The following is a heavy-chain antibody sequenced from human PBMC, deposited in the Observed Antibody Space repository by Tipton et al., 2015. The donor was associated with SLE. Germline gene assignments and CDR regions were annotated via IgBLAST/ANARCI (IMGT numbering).Heavy chain of an antibody. CDR1: GGSISSHY. J-gene: IGHJ3*02. CDR2: IYYSGRT. D-gene: IGHD3-10*01. Sequence: TLSLTCTVSGGSISSHYWSWFRQPPGKGLEWIGYIYYSGRTNYNPSLKSRVTISVDTSKNQFSLKLSSVTAADTAVYYCAREGITIRAVDIWGQGTMVTVSS. V-gene: IGHV4-59*11. CDR3: AREGITIRAVDI.